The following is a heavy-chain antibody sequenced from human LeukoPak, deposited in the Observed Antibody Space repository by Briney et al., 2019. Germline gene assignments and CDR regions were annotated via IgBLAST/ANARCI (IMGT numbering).Heavy chain of an antibody. D-gene: IGHD1-26*01. CDR1: GFTFSSYG. Sequence: GGSLRLSCAASGFTFSSYGMHWVRQAPGKGLEWVAVIWFDGSNKFYADSVKGRFTISRDNSKNTLYLQMNSPRAEDTAVYYCARAVGPFDYWGQGTLVTVSS. V-gene: IGHV3-33*01. J-gene: IGHJ4*02. CDR3: ARAVGPFDY. CDR2: IWFDGSNK.